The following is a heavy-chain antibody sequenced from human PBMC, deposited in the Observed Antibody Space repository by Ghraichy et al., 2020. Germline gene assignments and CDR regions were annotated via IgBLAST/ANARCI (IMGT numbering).Heavy chain of an antibody. J-gene: IGHJ6*02. CDR2: ISAYNGNT. D-gene: IGHD2-15*01. CDR3: ARDPCSGGSCYYDYYYYYGMDV. CDR1: GYTFTSYG. V-gene: IGHV1-18*04. Sequence: ASVKVSCKASGYTFTSYGISWVRQAPGQGLEWMGWISAYNGNTNYAQKLQGRVTMTTDTSTSTAYMELRSLRSDDTAVYYCARDPCSGGSCYYDYYYYYGMDVWGQGTTVTVSS.